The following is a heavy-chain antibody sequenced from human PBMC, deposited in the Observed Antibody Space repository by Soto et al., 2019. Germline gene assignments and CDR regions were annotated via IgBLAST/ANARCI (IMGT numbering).Heavy chain of an antibody. J-gene: IGHJ4*02. CDR3: ARGYVTMVRGGHYFDY. CDR1: GYTFTSYY. Sequence: QVQLVQSGAEVKKPGASVKVSCKASGYTFTSYYMHWVRQAPGQGLEWMGTINPSGGSTSYAQKFQGRVTMTRDTSTSTVYMELSSLRSEDTAVYYCARGYVTMVRGGHYFDYWGQGTLVTVSS. V-gene: IGHV1-46*03. D-gene: IGHD3-10*01. CDR2: INPSGGST.